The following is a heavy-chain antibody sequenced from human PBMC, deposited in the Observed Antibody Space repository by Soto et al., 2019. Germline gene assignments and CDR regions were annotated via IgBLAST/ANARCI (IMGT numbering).Heavy chain of an antibody. Sequence: GGSLRLSCAASGFTFSSYGMHWVRQAPGKGLEWVAVISYDGSNKYYADSVKGRFTISRDNSKNTLYLQMNSLRAEDTAVYYCATTIFGVVTDPPYYYYGMDVWGQGTTVTVSS. CDR2: ISYDGSNK. CDR3: ATTIFGVVTDPPYYYYGMDV. J-gene: IGHJ6*02. D-gene: IGHD3-3*01. CDR1: GFTFSSYG. V-gene: IGHV3-30*03.